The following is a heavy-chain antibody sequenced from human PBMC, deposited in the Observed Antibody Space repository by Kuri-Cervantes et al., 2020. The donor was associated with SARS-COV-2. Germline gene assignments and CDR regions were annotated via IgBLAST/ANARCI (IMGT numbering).Heavy chain of an antibody. D-gene: IGHD2-8*02. J-gene: IGHJ3*02. CDR3: ARGFLTWWCLGAFDI. Sequence: GESLKISCAASGFTFSSYWMHWVRQAPGKGLVWVSRINSDGSSTSYADSVKGRFTIYRDNAKNTLYLQMNSLRAEDTAVYYCARGFLTWWCLGAFDIWGQGTMVTVSS. CDR1: GFTFSSYW. V-gene: IGHV3-74*01. CDR2: INSDGSST.